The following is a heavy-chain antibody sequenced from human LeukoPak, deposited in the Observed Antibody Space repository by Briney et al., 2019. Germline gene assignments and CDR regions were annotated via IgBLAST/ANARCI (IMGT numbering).Heavy chain of an antibody. CDR3: AKDPVYGSGSYRFFDY. Sequence: GGSLRLSCAASGFIFSSYVMSRVRQAPGKGLEWVSTISGGGGSTYYADSVKGRFTISRDNSKNTLYLQMNSLRAEDTAVYYCAKDPVYGSGSYRFFDYWGQGTLVTVSS. J-gene: IGHJ4*02. CDR1: GFIFSSYV. V-gene: IGHV3-23*01. D-gene: IGHD3-10*01. CDR2: ISGGGGST.